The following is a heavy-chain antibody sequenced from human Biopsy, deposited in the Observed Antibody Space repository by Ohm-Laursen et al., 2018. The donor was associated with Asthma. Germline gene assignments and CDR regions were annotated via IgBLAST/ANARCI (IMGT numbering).Heavy chain of an antibody. CDR1: GGTFSSYA. Sequence: SSVKVSCKASGGTFSSYAISWVRQAPGQGLERMGGIIPIFGTANYAQKFQGRVMITADESTSTAYMGLSSLRSEDTAVYYCARDPHNSYLAPLRTKFNYYYYGMDVWGQGTTVTVSS. J-gene: IGHJ6*02. CDR3: ARDPHNSYLAPLRTKFNYYYYGMDV. V-gene: IGHV1-69*01. CDR2: IIPIFGTA. D-gene: IGHD1-7*01.